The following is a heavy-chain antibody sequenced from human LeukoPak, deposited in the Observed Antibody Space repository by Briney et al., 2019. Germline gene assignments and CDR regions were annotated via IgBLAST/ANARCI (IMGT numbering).Heavy chain of an antibody. J-gene: IGHJ4*02. CDR3: ARGVRFLDSYFDY. CDR2: IWYDGCNE. V-gene: IGHV3-33*01. Sequence: TGGSLRLSCVASGFTFSRYGMHWVRQAPGKGLEWVAVIWYDGCNEYYADSVKGRFTISRDNSKNTLHLQLNSLRAEDTAVYYCARGVRFLDSYFDYWGQGALVTVSS. D-gene: IGHD3/OR15-3a*01. CDR1: GFTFSRYG.